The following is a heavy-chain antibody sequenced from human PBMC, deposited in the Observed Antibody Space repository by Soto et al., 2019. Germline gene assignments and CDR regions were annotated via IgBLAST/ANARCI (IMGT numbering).Heavy chain of an antibody. CDR2: TYYRSKWYN. D-gene: IGHD1-1*01. CDR3: AMGTGTFEY. V-gene: IGHV6-1*01. J-gene: IGHJ4*02. CDR1: GDSVSSNSAA. Sequence: PSQTLSLTCAISGDSVSSNSAAWNWIRQSPSRGLEWLGRTYYRSKWYNDYAGSAKSRIIIDPDTSKNQYSLQLNSVTPEDTAVYYCAMGTGTFEYWGQGILVTVSS.